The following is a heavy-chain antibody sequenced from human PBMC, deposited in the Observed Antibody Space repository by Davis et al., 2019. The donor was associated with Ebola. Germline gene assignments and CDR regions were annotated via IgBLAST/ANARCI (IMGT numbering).Heavy chain of an antibody. CDR1: GFTFSSYS. Sequence: GESLKISCAASGFTFSSYSMNWVRQAPGKGLEWVSYISSSSSTIYYADSVKGRFTISRDNAKNSLYLQMNSLRAEDTAVYYCASSSIAARPGYYYGMDVWGQGTTVTVSS. J-gene: IGHJ6*02. D-gene: IGHD6-6*01. CDR2: ISSSSSTI. CDR3: ASSSIAARPGYYYGMDV. V-gene: IGHV3-48*04.